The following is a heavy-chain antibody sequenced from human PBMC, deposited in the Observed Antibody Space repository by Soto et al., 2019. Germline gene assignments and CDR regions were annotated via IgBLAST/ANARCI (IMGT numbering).Heavy chain of an antibody. CDR1: GFTFSNAW. CDR2: IKSKTDGGTT. J-gene: IGHJ4*02. CDR3: TTEANCGGDCYSGFFDY. D-gene: IGHD2-21*02. V-gene: IGHV3-15*07. Sequence: GGSLRLSCAASGFTFSNAWMNWVRQAPGKGLEWVGRIKSKTDGGTTDYAAPVKGRFTISRDDSKNTLYLQMNSLKTEDTAVYYCTTEANCGGDCYSGFFDYWGQGTLVTVSS.